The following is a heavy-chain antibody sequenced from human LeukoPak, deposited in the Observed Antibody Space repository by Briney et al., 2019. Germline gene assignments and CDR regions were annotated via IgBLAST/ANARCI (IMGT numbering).Heavy chain of an antibody. D-gene: IGHD2-2*01. CDR1: GFTFSSYS. Sequence: PGGSLRLSCAASGFTFSSYSMNWVRQAPGKGLEWVSSISSSSSYIYYADSVKGRFTISRDNAKNSLYLQMNSLRAEDTAVYYCAREGTHIVVVPAAMYYYYYMDVWGKGTTVTVSS. J-gene: IGHJ6*03. CDR2: ISSSSSYI. CDR3: AREGTHIVVVPAAMYYYYYMDV. V-gene: IGHV3-21*01.